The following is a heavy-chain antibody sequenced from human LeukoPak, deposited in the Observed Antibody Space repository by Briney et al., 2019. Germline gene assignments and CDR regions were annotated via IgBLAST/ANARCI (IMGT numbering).Heavy chain of an antibody. Sequence: GASVKVSCKASGYTFTSYGISWVRQAPGQGLEWMGWISAYNGNTNYAQKLQGRVTMTTDTSTSTAYMELRSLRSDDTAVYYCAGAPEGTAEYYFDYWGQGTLVTVSS. CDR2: ISAYNGNT. CDR3: AGAPEGTAEYYFDY. D-gene: IGHD3-10*01. V-gene: IGHV1-18*01. J-gene: IGHJ4*02. CDR1: GYTFTSYG.